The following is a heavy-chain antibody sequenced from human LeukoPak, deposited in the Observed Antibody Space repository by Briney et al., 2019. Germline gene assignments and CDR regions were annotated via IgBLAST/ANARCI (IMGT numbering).Heavy chain of an antibody. Sequence: PGGSLRLSCAASGFTFSSYWMHWVRQAPGKGLVWVSRINSDGSSTSYADSVKGRFTISRDNAENTLYLQMNSLRAEDTAVYYCARANVLLWFGEFGDDAFDIWGQGTMVTVSS. CDR3: ARANVLLWFGEFGDDAFDI. CDR2: INSDGSST. V-gene: IGHV3-74*01. D-gene: IGHD3-10*01. J-gene: IGHJ3*02. CDR1: GFTFSSYW.